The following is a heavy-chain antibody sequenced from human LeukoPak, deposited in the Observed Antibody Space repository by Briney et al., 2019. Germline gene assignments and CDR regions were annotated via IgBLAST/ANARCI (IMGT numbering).Heavy chain of an antibody. CDR3: AKAPYYDFWSGYYDY. CDR1: GFTFSSYG. V-gene: IGHV3-30*18. CDR2: IPYDGSNK. Sequence: GGSLRLSCAASGFTFSSYGMHWVRQAPGKGLEWVAVIPYDGSNKYYADSVKGRFTISRDNSKNTLYLQMNSLRAEDTALYYCAKAPYYDFWSGYYDYWGQGTLVTVSS. D-gene: IGHD3-3*01. J-gene: IGHJ4*02.